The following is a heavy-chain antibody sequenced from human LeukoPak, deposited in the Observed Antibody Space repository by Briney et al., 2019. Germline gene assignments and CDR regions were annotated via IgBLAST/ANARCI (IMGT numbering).Heavy chain of an antibody. CDR2: IYYIGST. V-gene: IGHV4-39*01. CDR3: ARRGMAAAGFFDY. CDR1: GGSISSSSYY. J-gene: IGHJ4*02. D-gene: IGHD6-13*01. Sequence: KPSETLSLTCTVSGGSISSSSYYWGWIRQPPGKGLEWIGTIYYIGSTYYNPSLKSRVTISVDTSKNQFSLKLISVPAAGPAVYYCARRGMAAAGFFDYWGQGTLVTVSS.